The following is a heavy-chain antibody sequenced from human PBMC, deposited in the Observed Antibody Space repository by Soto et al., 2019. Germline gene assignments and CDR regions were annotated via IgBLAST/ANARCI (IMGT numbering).Heavy chain of an antibody. CDR3: AREPNYYYGMDV. J-gene: IGHJ6*02. Sequence: EVPLVESGGGLVQPGGSLRLSCAASGFTVSSNCMSWVRQAPGKGLEWVSVIYSGGSTYYADSVKGRFTISRDNSKNTLYLQMNSLRAEDTAVYYCAREPNYYYGMDVWGQGTTVTVSS. CDR2: IYSGGST. V-gene: IGHV3-66*01. CDR1: GFTVSSNC.